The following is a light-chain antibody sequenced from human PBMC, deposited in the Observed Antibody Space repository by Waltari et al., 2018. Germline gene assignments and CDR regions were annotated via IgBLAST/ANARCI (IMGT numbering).Light chain of an antibody. CDR3: AAWDDSLTVRI. CDR1: GSNIGRNY. J-gene: IGLJ1*01. Sequence: QSVLTQPPSASGTPGQRVTISCSGSGSNIGRNYVYWYQQLPGTAPKLLIYRSNQRPSGVPDRFSGSESGTSASLAISGLRSEDEADYYCAAWDDSLTVRIFGTGTKVTVL. CDR2: RSN. V-gene: IGLV1-47*01.